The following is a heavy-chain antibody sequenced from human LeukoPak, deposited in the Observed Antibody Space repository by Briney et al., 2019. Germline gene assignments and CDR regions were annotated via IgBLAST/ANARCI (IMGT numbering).Heavy chain of an antibody. D-gene: IGHD2-15*01. CDR3: AGGHGSANCSGGSCYPVYFDY. V-gene: IGHV3-48*03. Sequence: GGSLRLSCAASGFTFSSYEMNWVRQAPGQGLEWVSYISSSGSTIYYADSVKGRFTISRDNAKNSLYLQMNSLRAEDTAVYYCAGGHGSANCSGGSCYPVYFDYWGQGTLVTVSS. J-gene: IGHJ4*02. CDR2: ISSSGSTI. CDR1: GFTFSSYE.